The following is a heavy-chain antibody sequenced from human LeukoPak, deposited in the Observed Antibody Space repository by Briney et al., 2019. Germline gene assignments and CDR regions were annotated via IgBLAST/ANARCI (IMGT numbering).Heavy chain of an antibody. J-gene: IGHJ4*02. D-gene: IGHD1-26*01. CDR2: IRTDGYHT. CDR3: AQPSGSGVDY. V-gene: IGHV3-30*02. CDR1: GFVFDSHD. Sequence: GGSLRLSCGASGFVFDSHDMHWVRQAPGKGLQWVAYIRTDGYHTYYADSVKGRFTITRDNSKNTLYLQMNSLRLEDMGVYYCAQPSGSGVDYWGRGTRVTVSS.